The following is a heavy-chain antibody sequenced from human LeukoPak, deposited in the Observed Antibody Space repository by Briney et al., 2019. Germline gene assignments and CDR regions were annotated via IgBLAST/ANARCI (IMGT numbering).Heavy chain of an antibody. Sequence: GPTEKVLCKSWGYPYTHYCISWVTQPPAQGLDDMGWISAYNGNTNYARKLQGRVTMTTDTSTSTAYIELRSLRSDDTAVYYCARGTPFSSGWYYWGQGTLVTVSS. CDR1: GYPYTHYC. CDR2: ISAYNGNT. D-gene: IGHD6-19*01. CDR3: ARGTPFSSGWYY. J-gene: IGHJ4*02. V-gene: IGHV1-18*01.